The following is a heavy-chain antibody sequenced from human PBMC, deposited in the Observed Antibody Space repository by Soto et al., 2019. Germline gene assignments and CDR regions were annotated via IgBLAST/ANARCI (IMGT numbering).Heavy chain of an antibody. J-gene: IGHJ4*02. V-gene: IGHV1-69*06. Sequence: AVKVSCKASGGTFSSYAISWVRQAPGQGLEWMGGIIPIFGTANYAQKFQGRVTITADKSTSTAYMELSSLRSEDTAVYYCARGLGAMLNFDYWGQGTLVTVSS. CDR2: IIPIFGTA. D-gene: IGHD3-16*01. CDR1: GGTFSSYA. CDR3: ARGLGAMLNFDY.